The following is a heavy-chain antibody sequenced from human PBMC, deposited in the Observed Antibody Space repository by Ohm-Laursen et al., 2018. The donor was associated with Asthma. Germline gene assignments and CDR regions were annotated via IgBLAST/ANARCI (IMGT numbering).Heavy chain of an antibody. CDR3: ARVAHYCSGGSCYED. V-gene: IGHV4-31*03. J-gene: IGHJ4*02. CDR2: FFYSGST. CDR1: GGSISSGGYH. Sequence: TLSLTCIVSGGSISSGGYHWSWIRQHPGKGLEWIGYFFYSGSTYYNPSLKSRVSISVDTSKNQFSLKLSSVTAADTAVYYCARVAHYCSGGSCYEDWGQGTLVTVSS. D-gene: IGHD2-15*01.